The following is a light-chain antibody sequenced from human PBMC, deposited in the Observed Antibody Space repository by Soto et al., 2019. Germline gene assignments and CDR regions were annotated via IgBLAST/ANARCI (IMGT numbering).Light chain of an antibody. J-gene: IGLJ2*01. Sequence: QSALTQPASVSGSPGQSITISCTGTSSDVGGYNYVSWYQQHPGKAPKLMIYKASNRPSGVPNRFSGSKSGNTASLTISGLQADDEADYYCSSDTSISTSGFGGGTKLTVL. CDR3: SSDTSISTSG. V-gene: IGLV2-14*01. CDR2: KAS. CDR1: SSDVGGYNY.